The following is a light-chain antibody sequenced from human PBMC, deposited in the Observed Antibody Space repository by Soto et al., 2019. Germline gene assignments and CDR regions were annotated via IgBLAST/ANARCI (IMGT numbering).Light chain of an antibody. Sequence: DIQMTQSPASLSSSVGDRVTITCRASQTISSYLNWYQQKPGAAPKLLIYSASTLESGVPSRFSGSGFGTDYTLTISSLQPADFAVYYCQQTFRTHHTFGQGTKLDI. J-gene: IGKJ2*01. V-gene: IGKV1-39*01. CDR2: SAS. CDR3: QQTFRTHHT. CDR1: QTISSY.